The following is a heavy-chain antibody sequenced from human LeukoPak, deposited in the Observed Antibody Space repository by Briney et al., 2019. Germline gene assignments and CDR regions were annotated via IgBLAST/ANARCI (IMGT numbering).Heavy chain of an antibody. J-gene: IGHJ3*01. Sequence: GGSLRLSCAASGFTFSVAAMTWVRQAPGKGLEWVSLIGASGESTYYADSVKGRFTISRDNSKNTLSLRMNSLRVEDTAMYFCAKDIQLSTWGLGTMVTVSS. V-gene: IGHV3-23*01. CDR1: GFTFSVAA. CDR3: AKDIQLST. CDR2: IGASGEST. D-gene: IGHD5-24*01.